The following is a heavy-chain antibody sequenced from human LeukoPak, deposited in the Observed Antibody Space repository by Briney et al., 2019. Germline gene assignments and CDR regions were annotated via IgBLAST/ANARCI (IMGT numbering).Heavy chain of an antibody. Sequence: PGGSLRLSRVASEFTFSSYSMNWVRQAPGKGLEWVSAISGSGGSTYYADSVKGRFTISRDNSKNTLYLQMNSLRAEDTAVYYCAKGVIVTDVWGQGTTVTVSS. D-gene: IGHD2/OR15-2a*01. V-gene: IGHV3-23*01. CDR3: AKGVIVTDV. CDR1: EFTFSSYS. J-gene: IGHJ6*02. CDR2: ISGSGGST.